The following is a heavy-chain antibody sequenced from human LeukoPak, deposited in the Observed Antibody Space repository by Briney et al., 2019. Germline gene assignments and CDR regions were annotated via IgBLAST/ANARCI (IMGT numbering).Heavy chain of an antibody. V-gene: IGHV3-9*02. Sequence: GRSLSLSCAASGFTPYDYAMHCVRHAPGGGVEWVSGICWNRGSIGYADSGKGRFTIPRDNAKNSLYLQMNSLRAEDTAVYYCAREREPVTTEFDYWGQGTLVTVSS. CDR1: GFTPYDYA. J-gene: IGHJ4*02. CDR3: AREREPVTTEFDY. D-gene: IGHD4-17*01. CDR2: ICWNRGSI.